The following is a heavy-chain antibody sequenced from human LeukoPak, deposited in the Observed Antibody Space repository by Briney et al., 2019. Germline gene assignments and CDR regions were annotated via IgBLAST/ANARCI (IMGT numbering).Heavy chain of an antibody. CDR2: ISPNSGGT. CDR3: ARGALLRYFDWLLEGGPNWFDP. CDR1: GYTFTGYY. V-gene: IGHV1-2*04. Sequence: GASVKVSCKASGYTFTGYYMHWVRQAPGQGLEWMGWISPNSGGTNYAQKFQGWVTMTRDTSISTAYMELSRLRSDDTAVYYCARGALLRYFDWLLEGGPNWFDPWGQGTLVTVSS. J-gene: IGHJ5*02. D-gene: IGHD3-9*01.